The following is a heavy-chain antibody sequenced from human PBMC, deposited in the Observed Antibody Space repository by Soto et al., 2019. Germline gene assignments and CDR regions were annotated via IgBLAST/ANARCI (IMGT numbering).Heavy chain of an antibody. J-gene: IGHJ4*02. CDR3: ASSSGNNYGVGTNYYFDY. CDR1: GGTFSTYS. V-gene: IGHV1-69*06. Sequence: QVQLVQSGAEVKKPGSSVKVSCKTSGGTFSTYSIVWVRQAPGEGLEWMGGIIPIFGTAKYAQKSQDRVTITADKSTNTAFMELSSLKSEDTAMYYCASSSGNNYGVGTNYYFDYWGQGTLVTVSS. CDR2: IIPIFGTA. D-gene: IGHD1-26*01.